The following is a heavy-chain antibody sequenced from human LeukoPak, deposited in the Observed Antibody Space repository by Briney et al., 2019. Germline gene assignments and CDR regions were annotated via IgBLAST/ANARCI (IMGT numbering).Heavy chain of an antibody. Sequence: PGGSLRLSCAASGFTFSSYWMSWVRQAPGKGLEWVSSISSSSSYIYYADSVKGRFTISRDNSKNTLYLQMNSLRAEDTAVYYCARGGGSYTPGAFDIWGQGTMVTVSS. CDR3: ARGGGSYTPGAFDI. CDR1: GFTFSSYW. V-gene: IGHV3-21*01. D-gene: IGHD1-26*01. CDR2: ISSSSSYI. J-gene: IGHJ3*02.